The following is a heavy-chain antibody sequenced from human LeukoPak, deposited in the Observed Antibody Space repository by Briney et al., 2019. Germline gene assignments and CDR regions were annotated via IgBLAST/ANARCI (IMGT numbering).Heavy chain of an antibody. CDR2: INHSGST. J-gene: IGHJ3*01. V-gene: IGHV4-34*01. D-gene: IGHD3-10*01. Sequence: SETLSLTCAVYGGSFSGYYWSWIRQPPGKGLEWIGEINHSGSTNYHPSLKSRVTISVDTSKNQFSLKRSSVTAADTAVYYCARGNGGVWGQGTMVTVSS. CDR3: ARGNGGV. CDR1: GGSFSGYY.